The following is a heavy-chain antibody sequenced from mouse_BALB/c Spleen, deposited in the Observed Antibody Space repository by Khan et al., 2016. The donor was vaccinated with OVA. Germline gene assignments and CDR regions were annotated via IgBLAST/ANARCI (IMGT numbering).Heavy chain of an antibody. CDR3: ACELRGFAY. CDR1: GDSITRGY. Sequence: EVQLQASGPSLVKPSQTLSLTCSVTGDSITRGYWNWIRKFPGNKLDYMGYISYSGNTYCNPSLKSRISITRDTSKNQYYLQLNSVTTEDTATYYCACELRGFAYWGQGTLVTVSA. J-gene: IGHJ3*01. D-gene: IGHD1-1*01. CDR2: ISYSGNT. V-gene: IGHV3-8*02.